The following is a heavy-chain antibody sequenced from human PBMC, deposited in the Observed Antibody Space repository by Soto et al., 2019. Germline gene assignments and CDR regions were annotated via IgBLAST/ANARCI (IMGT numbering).Heavy chain of an antibody. V-gene: IGHV3-30-3*01. CDR1: GFTFSTYA. Sequence: GGSLRLSCAASGFTFSTYAMHWVRQAPGKGLEWVALISYDGSDKDYADSVKGRFTISRDNSWNTLFLQMNSLRAEDTAVYYCARELEVGAPDYWRQGTLVIDS. CDR3: ARELEVGAPDY. D-gene: IGHD1-26*01. CDR2: ISYDGSDK. J-gene: IGHJ4*02.